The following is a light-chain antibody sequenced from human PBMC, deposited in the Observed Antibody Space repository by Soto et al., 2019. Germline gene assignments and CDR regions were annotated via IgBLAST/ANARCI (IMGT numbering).Light chain of an antibody. CDR3: QQYNNWPPT. Sequence: EIVMTQSPATLSASPGERATLSCRASQSVRSNLAWYQQKPGQAPRLLIYGASTRATRIPARFSGSGSGTEFTLSIGSLQSEDFAVYYCQQYNNWPPTFGQGTKVEIK. CDR2: GAS. CDR1: QSVRSN. V-gene: IGKV3-15*01. J-gene: IGKJ1*01.